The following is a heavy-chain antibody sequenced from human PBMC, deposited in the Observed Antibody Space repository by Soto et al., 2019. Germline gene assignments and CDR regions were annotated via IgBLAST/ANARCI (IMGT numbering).Heavy chain of an antibody. CDR1: GGSFSGYY. CDR3: ARGLMGLELRNYYYYGMDV. V-gene: IGHV4-34*01. Sequence: SETLSLTCAVYGGSFSGYYWSWIRQPPGKGLEWIGEINHSGSTNYNPSLKSRVTISVDTSKNQFSLKLSSVTAADTAVYYCARGLMGLELRNYYYYGMDVWGQGTTVTVS. D-gene: IGHD1-7*01. CDR2: INHSGST. J-gene: IGHJ6*02.